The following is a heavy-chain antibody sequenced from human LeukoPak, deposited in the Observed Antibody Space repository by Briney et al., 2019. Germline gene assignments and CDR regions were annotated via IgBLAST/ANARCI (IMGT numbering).Heavy chain of an antibody. D-gene: IGHD6-19*01. J-gene: IGHJ4*02. CDR3: ARDESSGSYF. V-gene: IGHV1-18*04. CDR1: GFTFNAYN. CDR2: ISAYNGNT. Sequence: GASVKVSCKASGFTFNAYNIHWVRQAPGQGLEWMGWISAYNGNTNYAQKLQGRVTMTTDTSTSTAYMELRSLRSDDTAVYYCARDESSGSYFWGQGTLVTVSS.